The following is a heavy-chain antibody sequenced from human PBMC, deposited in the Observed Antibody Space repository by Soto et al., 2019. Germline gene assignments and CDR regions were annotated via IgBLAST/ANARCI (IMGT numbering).Heavy chain of an antibody. CDR2: INGGGDST. CDR1: GFTFSSYA. Sequence: GGSLRLSCAASGFTFSSYAMSWVRQAPGRGLEWVSGINGGGDSTYFADSVRGRFTISRDNSKNTLFLQMTSLRAEDTAVYYCARGWTFDLWGQGTLVTVSS. CDR3: ARGWTFDL. V-gene: IGHV3-23*01. D-gene: IGHD1-1*01. J-gene: IGHJ4*02.